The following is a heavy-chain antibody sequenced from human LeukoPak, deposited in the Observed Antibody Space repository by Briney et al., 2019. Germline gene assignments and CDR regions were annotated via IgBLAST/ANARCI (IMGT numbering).Heavy chain of an antibody. CDR3: ARDRAPPASWYFDY. J-gene: IGHJ4*02. CDR2: IYSGGTT. D-gene: IGHD2-2*01. CDR1: GLTVSNNY. Sequence: GGSLRLSCAVSGLTVSNNYMSWVRQAPGKGLEWVSVIYSGGTTYYADSVKGRFTISRDNSKNTLYLHMNSLRAEDTAVYYCARDRAPPASWYFDYWGQGTLVTVSS. V-gene: IGHV3-66*01.